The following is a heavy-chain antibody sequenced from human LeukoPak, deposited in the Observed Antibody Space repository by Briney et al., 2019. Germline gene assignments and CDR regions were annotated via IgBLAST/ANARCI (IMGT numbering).Heavy chain of an antibody. CDR1: GGSISSTSYY. V-gene: IGHV4-39*01. D-gene: IGHD6-6*01. J-gene: IGHJ5*02. CDR2: IYYSGTT. Sequence: PSQTMSLTCTVSGGSISSTSYYWGWIRQPPGKGLEWIGNIYYSGTTYYSPSLKSRVTISVDTSKNQFSLKLTSVTAADTAVYYCAIYSTSSGWFDPWGQGTLVTVTS. CDR3: AIYSTSSGWFDP.